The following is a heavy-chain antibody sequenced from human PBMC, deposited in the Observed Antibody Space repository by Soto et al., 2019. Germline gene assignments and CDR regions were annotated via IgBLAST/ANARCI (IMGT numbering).Heavy chain of an antibody. J-gene: IGHJ4*02. CDR2: IYWDDDK. CDR3: AQVRPTMIVGD. Sequence: QITLKESGPTLVKPTQTLTLTCTFSGFSLSTSGVGVGWIRQPPRKALEWLALIYWDDDKRYSPSLKSRLTITKENSKIQVVFTLTNRDRVDTATYYCAQVRPTMIVGDWGQGTLVTVSS. D-gene: IGHD3-22*01. CDR1: GFSLSTSGVG. V-gene: IGHV2-5*02.